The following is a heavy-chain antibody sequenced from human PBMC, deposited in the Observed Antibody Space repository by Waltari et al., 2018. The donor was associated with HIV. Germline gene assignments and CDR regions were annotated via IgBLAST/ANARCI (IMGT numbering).Heavy chain of an antibody. CDR2: ISLNSSSI. V-gene: IGHV3-9*01. CDR3: AKDIFPTTVTTSPFVY. J-gene: IGHJ4*02. D-gene: IGHD4-17*01. Sequence: EVQLVESGGGLVQPGRSLRPSCAASGSTFDVYAMHWVRQAPGKGLELVSGISLNSSSIGYADSVKCRFTISRDNAKNSLYLQMNSLRAEDTALYYCAKDIFPTTVTTSPFVYWGQGTLVTVSS. CDR1: GSTFDVYA.